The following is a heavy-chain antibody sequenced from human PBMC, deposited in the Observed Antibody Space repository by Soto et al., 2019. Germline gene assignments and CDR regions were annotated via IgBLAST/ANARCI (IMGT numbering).Heavy chain of an antibody. V-gene: IGHV3-33*01. Sequence: QVQLVESGGGVVQPGRSLRLSCAASGFTFNNYGMHWVRQAPGKGLEWVAVIWYDGSNKYYVDSVKGRFTISRDNSKNTLYLQMNSPRAEDTAVYYCARGAAGTPTDYYYYGMDVWGQGTTVTVSS. CDR2: IWYDGSNK. D-gene: IGHD6-13*01. CDR1: GFTFNNYG. J-gene: IGHJ6*02. CDR3: ARGAAGTPTDYYYYGMDV.